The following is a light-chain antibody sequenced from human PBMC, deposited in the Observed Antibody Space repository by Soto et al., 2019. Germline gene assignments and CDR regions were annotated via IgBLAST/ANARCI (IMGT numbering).Light chain of an antibody. V-gene: IGLV1-47*02. Sequence: QPVLTQPPSASGTPGQRVTISCSGSSSNIGSNYVFWYQQLPGTAPKLLIYSNYQRPSGVPDRFSGSKSGASASLAISGLRSEDEADYYCAAWDDSLSGLYVFGTGTKLTVL. CDR1: SSNIGSNY. CDR2: SNY. CDR3: AAWDDSLSGLYV. J-gene: IGLJ1*01.